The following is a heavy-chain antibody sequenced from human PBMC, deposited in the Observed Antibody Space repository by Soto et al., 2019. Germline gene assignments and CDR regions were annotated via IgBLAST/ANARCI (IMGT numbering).Heavy chain of an antibody. CDR2: IIPFFGTA. J-gene: IGHJ4*02. CDR1: GGTFSTFG. V-gene: IGHV1-69*01. Sequence: QVQLVQSGTEVKKTGSSVKVSCKASGGTFSTFGISWVRQAPGQGLEWMGGIIPFFGTARYSQKFEARITITAEESTNTVYMDLRSLTSEDTAIYYCAKSAPMDAGDKYYYDFWGQGALVTVSS. D-gene: IGHD4-17*01. CDR3: AKSAPMDAGDKYYYDF.